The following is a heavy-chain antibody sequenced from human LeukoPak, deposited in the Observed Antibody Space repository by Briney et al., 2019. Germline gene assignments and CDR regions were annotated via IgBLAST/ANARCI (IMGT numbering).Heavy chain of an antibody. CDR2: ISGRGGST. CDR1: GFTLTNYG. Sequence: GGSLRLSCAASGFTLTNYGMSWVRQAPGKGLEWVSAISGRGGSTYYVDSVKGRFTISRDNSKNVLYLQMDSLRAEDTAVYYCTKRGATSAGLGYFDLWGRGTLVTVSS. J-gene: IGHJ2*01. V-gene: IGHV3-23*01. CDR3: TKRGATSAGLGYFDL. D-gene: IGHD1-26*01.